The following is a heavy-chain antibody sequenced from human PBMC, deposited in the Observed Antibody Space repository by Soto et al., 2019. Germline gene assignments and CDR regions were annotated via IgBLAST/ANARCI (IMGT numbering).Heavy chain of an antibody. CDR2: INPNSGGT. Sequence: ASVKVSCKASGYTFTGYYMHWVRQAPGRGLEWMGWINPNSGGTNYAQKFQGRVTMTRDTSISTAYMELSRLRSDDTAVYYCARGVRVVVIAQMGDYWRQGTLVTVSS. D-gene: IGHD3-22*01. V-gene: IGHV1-2*02. CDR1: GYTFTGYY. CDR3: ARGVRVVVIAQMGDY. J-gene: IGHJ4*02.